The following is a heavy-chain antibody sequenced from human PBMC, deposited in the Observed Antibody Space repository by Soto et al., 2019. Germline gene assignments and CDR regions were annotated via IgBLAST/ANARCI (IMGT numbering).Heavy chain of an antibody. CDR3: AITAMINRDSSTSFDY. V-gene: IGHV3-15*01. CDR2: IKSKSDGETA. CDR1: GTTFRNVW. D-gene: IGHD5-18*01. Sequence: PGGRLGPSCAASGTTFRNVWMAWGRQGPGCGPGWVGRIKSKSDGETADVAAPVKARFTISRDDSKNTVFLEMNSLKSEDTALYYCAITAMINRDSSTSFDYWGRGTQVTVSS. J-gene: IGHJ4*02.